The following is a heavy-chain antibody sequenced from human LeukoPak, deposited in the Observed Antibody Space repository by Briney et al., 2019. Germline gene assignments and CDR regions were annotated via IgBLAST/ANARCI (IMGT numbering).Heavy chain of an antibody. CDR2: INPSGGST. V-gene: IGHV1-46*01. Sequence: GASVKVSCKASGYTFTSYYMHWVRQAPGQGLEWMGIINPSGGSTSYAQKFQGRVTMTRDTSTSTVYMELSSLRSEDTAVYYCARELQGPYGGKNHFDYWGQGTLVTVSS. D-gene: IGHD4-23*01. J-gene: IGHJ4*02. CDR1: GYTFTSYY. CDR3: ARELQGPYGGKNHFDY.